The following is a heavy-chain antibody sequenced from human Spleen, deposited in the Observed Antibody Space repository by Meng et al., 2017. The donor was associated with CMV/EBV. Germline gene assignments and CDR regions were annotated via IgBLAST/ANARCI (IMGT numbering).Heavy chain of an antibody. CDR2: ISSSGTTI. V-gene: IGHV3-48*03. CDR1: GFTFSSYE. D-gene: IGHD2-2*02. Sequence: GESLKISCAASGFTFSSYEMNWVRQAPGKGLEWVSYISSSGTTIYYADSVKGRFTISSDNAKNTLYLQMNSLRAEDTAVYYCARDRVVVPAALRAGYYYGMDVWGQGTTVTVSS. CDR3: ARDRVVVPAALRAGYYYGMDV. J-gene: IGHJ6*02.